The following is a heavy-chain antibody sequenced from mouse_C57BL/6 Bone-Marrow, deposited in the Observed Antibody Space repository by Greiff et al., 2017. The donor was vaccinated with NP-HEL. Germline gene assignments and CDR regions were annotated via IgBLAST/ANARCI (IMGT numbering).Heavy chain of an antibody. CDR2: IYPGGGYT. V-gene: IGHV1-63*01. Sequence: QVQLQQSGAELVRPGTSVKMSCKASGYTFTNYWIGWAKQRPGHGLEWIGDIYPGGGYTNYNEKFKGKATPTADKSSSTAYMQFSSLTSEDSAIYYCARLIHYYGYPDYWGQGTTLTVSS. CDR3: ARLIHYYGYPDY. J-gene: IGHJ2*01. CDR1: GYTFTNYW. D-gene: IGHD1-2*01.